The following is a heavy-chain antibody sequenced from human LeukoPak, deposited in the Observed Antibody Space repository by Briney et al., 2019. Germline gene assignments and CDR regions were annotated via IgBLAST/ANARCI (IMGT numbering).Heavy chain of an antibody. CDR1: GITASSNY. J-gene: IGHJ4*02. Sequence: GGSLKVSCAASGITASSNYLSWVRQDPGKVLDLVSVIYSGGSTYYACSVKGRFTISRDNSNNTLYLQMNTLRAEDTALYYCAKQGRSGWFGSDFWGQGTQVTVSS. CDR3: AKQGRSGWFGSDF. D-gene: IGHD6-19*01. CDR2: IYSGGST. V-gene: IGHV3-53*01.